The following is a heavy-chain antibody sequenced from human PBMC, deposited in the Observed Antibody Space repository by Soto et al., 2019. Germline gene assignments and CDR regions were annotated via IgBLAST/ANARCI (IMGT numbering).Heavy chain of an antibody. J-gene: IGHJ4*02. CDR1: GFTFSSYS. D-gene: IGHD3-10*01. Sequence: EVQLVESGGGLVQPGGSLRLSCAASGFTFSSYSMNWVRQAPGKGLEWVSYISSSSSTIYYADSVKGRFTISRDNAKNSLYLQMTSLRAEDTAVYSCARAGGWELPPGWGQGTLVTVSS. CDR3: ARAGGWELPPG. CDR2: ISSSSSTI. V-gene: IGHV3-48*01.